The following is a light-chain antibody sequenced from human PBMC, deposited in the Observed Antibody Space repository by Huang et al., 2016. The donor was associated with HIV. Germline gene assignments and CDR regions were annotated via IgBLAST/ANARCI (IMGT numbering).Light chain of an antibody. CDR2: GAS. V-gene: IGKV3-15*01. CDR3: QQYNDWPPLT. Sequence: EIEMTQSPAILSVSPGARAPLSCRASQRVNRDLAWYLQKPGQAPRLLIYGASTRAIGIPAKFNGTGSGTEFSLSISNLQSDDFGVYYCQQYNDWPPLTFGGGTKVEI. J-gene: IGKJ4*01. CDR1: QRVNRD.